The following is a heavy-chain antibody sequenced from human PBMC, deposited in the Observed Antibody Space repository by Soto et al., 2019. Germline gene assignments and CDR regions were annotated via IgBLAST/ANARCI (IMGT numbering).Heavy chain of an antibody. CDR3: ARHARYYDILTGYSTLSWFDP. V-gene: IGHV4-59*08. J-gene: IGHJ5*02. Sequence: SDTLSLTCTVSGGSLRNYYLSWIRQPPAKGLWWIGFIYYSGSTNYNPSLKSRVTISVDTSKNQFSLKLSSVTAADTAVYYCARHARYYDILTGYSTLSWFDPWGQGTLVTVS. CDR2: IYYSGST. D-gene: IGHD3-9*01. CDR1: GGSLRNYY.